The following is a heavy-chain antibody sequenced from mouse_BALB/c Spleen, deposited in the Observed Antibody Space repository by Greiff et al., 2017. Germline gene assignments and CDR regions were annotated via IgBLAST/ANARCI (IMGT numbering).Heavy chain of an antibody. CDR2: ISYSGST. V-gene: IGHV3-2*02. J-gene: IGHJ1*01. CDR1: GYSITSDYA. CDR3: ASPIHYYGYWYFDV. Sequence: EVQLQQSGPGLVKPSQSLSLTCTVTGYSITSDYAWNWIRQFPGNKLEWMGYISYSGSTSYNPSLKSRISITRDTSKNQFFLQLNSVTTEDTATYYCASPIHYYGYWYFDVWGAGTTVTVSS. D-gene: IGHD1-2*01.